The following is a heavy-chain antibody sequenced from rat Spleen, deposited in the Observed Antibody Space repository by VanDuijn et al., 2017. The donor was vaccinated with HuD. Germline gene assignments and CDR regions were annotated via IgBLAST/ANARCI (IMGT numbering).Heavy chain of an antibody. CDR3: TRGRVYFGYTGFEY. CDR2: ISASGGST. D-gene: IGHD4-4*01. Sequence: EVQLVESGGGLIQPGNSLTLSCAASGFTFSKSGMHWIRQAPTKGLEWVATISASGGSTYFRDSVKGRFTISRDVTKTTLYLQMNSLRSEDTATYYCTRGRVYFGYTGFEYWGQGVMVTVSS. V-gene: IGHV5-19*01. CDR1: GFTFSKSG. J-gene: IGHJ2*01.